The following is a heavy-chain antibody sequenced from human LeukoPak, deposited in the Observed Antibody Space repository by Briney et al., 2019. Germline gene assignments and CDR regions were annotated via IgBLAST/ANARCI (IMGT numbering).Heavy chain of an antibody. V-gene: IGHV3-23*01. CDR2: IFGSGGSP. CDR3: AKPRSDYYYSAFDY. J-gene: IGHJ4*02. D-gene: IGHD3-22*01. CDR1: GFTFGSHA. Sequence: QSGGSLRLSCEASGFTFGSHAMYWVRQAPGKGLEWVAGIFGSGGSPHYADSVKGRFTISRDNSKNTLYLQMNSLRAEDTAVYYCAKPRSDYYYSAFDYWGQGTLVTVSS.